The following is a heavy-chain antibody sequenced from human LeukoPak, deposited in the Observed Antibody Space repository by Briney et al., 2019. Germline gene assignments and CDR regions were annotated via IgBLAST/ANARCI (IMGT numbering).Heavy chain of an antibody. Sequence: ASVKVSCKASGYSFSTYGISWVRQAPGQGLEWVGWVSPYNGNTNYAQKIQGRVTMTTDTSTSTAYMELRSLESDDTAVYYCAREYDTSGYYPYHFDYWGQGTLVTVSS. D-gene: IGHD3-22*01. CDR1: GYSFSTYG. J-gene: IGHJ4*02. CDR3: AREYDTSGYYPYHFDY. V-gene: IGHV1-18*01. CDR2: VSPYNGNT.